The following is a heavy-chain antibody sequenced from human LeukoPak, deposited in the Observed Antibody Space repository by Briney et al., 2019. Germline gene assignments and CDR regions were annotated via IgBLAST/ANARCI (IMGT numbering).Heavy chain of an antibody. CDR1: GLIFSNAW. D-gene: IGHD3-22*01. CDR3: TPDPFNYYDNDDYFNS. J-gene: IGHJ4*02. Sequence: PGGSLRLSCEASGLIFSNAWMSWVRQAPGKGLEWVGRIKGKSDGGTTDLAAPVKGRFTISRDDSKNAVYLQMNSLKSEDTAVFYCTPDPFNYYDNDDYFNSWGQGTLVTVSS. CDR2: IKGKSDGGTT. V-gene: IGHV3-15*01.